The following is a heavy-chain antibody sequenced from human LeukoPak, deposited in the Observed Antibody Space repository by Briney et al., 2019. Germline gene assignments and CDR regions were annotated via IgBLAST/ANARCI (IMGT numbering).Heavy chain of an antibody. Sequence: GGSLRLSCAASGFTFSSYAMSWVRQAPGKGREWVSAISGSGGSTYYADSVKGRFTIHRDNSKNTLYLQMNSLRAEDTAVYYCAKVSGNDDYGGNVLDYWGQGSLVSVSS. V-gene: IGHV3-23*01. CDR3: AKVSGNDDYGGNVLDY. CDR2: ISGSGGST. D-gene: IGHD4-23*01. J-gene: IGHJ4*02. CDR1: GFTFSSYA.